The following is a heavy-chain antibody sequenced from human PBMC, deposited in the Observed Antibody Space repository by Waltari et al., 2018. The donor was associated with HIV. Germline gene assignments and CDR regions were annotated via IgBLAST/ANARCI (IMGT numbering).Heavy chain of an antibody. V-gene: IGHV1-69*06. Sequence: QVQLVQSGAEVKKPGSSVKVSCKASGGTFSSYAISWVRQPPGQGREWLGGSIPIFGTANYAQKFQGRVTITADKSTSTAYMELSSLRSEDTAVYYCARDHWDLVVPAAMGYYYGMDVWGQGTTVTVSS. D-gene: IGHD2-2*01. CDR1: GGTFSSYA. J-gene: IGHJ6*02. CDR3: ARDHWDLVVPAAMGYYYGMDV. CDR2: SIPIFGTA.